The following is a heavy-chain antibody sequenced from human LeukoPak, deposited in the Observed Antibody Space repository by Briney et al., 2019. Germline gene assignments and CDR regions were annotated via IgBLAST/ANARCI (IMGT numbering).Heavy chain of an antibody. D-gene: IGHD6-19*01. CDR1: GFTFSSYG. CDR3: ARDVVRAVAGFIDY. Sequence: PGGSLRLSCAASGFTFSSYGMHWVRQAPGKGLEWVAVIWSDGSDKYYADSVKGRFTISRDNSKNTLYLQMSSLRAEDTAVYYCARDVVRAVAGFIDYWGQGTLVTVSS. V-gene: IGHV3-33*01. J-gene: IGHJ4*02. CDR2: IWSDGSDK.